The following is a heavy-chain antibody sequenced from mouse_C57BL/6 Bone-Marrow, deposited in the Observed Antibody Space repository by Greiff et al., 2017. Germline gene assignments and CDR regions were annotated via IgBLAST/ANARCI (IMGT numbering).Heavy chain of an antibody. CDR1: GYTFTSYW. D-gene: IGHD1-1*01. CDR3: ARENYHGSSAGL. CDR2: INPSNGGT. J-gene: IGHJ2*01. Sequence: VQLQQSGPELVKPGASVKLSCKASGYTFTSYWIHWVKQRPGQGLEWIGNINPSNGGTNYNEKLKRKATLTVDKSSSTAYMQISRLTSEYSAVYYCARENYHGSSAGLGGRGTTLRVST. V-gene: IGHV1-53*01.